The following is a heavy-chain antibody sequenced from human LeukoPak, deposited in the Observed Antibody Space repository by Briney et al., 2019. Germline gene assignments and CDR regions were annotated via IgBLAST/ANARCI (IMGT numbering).Heavy chain of an antibody. J-gene: IGHJ6*02. Sequence: PGGSLRLSCAASGFTFSHYSMNWVRQAPGQGLEWVSYISGSSRDTYYADSVKGRFTISRDDAKNSLCLQMSGLRDEDTAVYYCARDYNYAMDGWGQGTTVTVSS. V-gene: IGHV3-21*05. CDR1: GFTFSHYS. CDR3: ARDYNYAMDG. CDR2: ISGSSRDT.